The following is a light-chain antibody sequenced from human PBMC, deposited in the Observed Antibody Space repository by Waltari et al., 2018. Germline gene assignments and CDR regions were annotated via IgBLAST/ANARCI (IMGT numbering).Light chain of an antibody. CDR1: ELPKQY. J-gene: IGLJ2*01. CDR3: QSGDSSGTYRVL. Sequence: SYELTQPPSVSVSPGQTARITCSGDELPKQYAYWYQQKSGQAPVLGMYKDRERPSGIPERFSGSSSGTTVTLTINGVQAEDEADYYCQSGDSSGTYRVLFGGGTKLTVL. CDR2: KDR. V-gene: IGLV3-25*03.